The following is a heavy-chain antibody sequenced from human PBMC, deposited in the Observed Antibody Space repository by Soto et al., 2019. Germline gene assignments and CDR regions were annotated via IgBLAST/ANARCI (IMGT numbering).Heavy chain of an antibody. CDR1: GGSISSGGYY. CDR3: ARASTARFDP. Sequence: PSETLSLTCTVSGGSISSGGYYWSWIRQHPGEGLEWIGYIYHSGSTYYNPSLRSRITMSVDTSKNQFSLKLSSVTAADTAVYYCARASTARFDPWGQGTLVTVSS. D-gene: IGHD2-21*02. J-gene: IGHJ5*02. CDR2: IYHSGST. V-gene: IGHV4-31*03.